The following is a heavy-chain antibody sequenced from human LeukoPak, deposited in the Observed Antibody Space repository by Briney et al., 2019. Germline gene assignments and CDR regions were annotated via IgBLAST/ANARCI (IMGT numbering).Heavy chain of an antibody. V-gene: IGHV4-59*01. J-gene: IGHJ4*02. CDR2: IYYSGST. D-gene: IGHD2-21*02. CDR1: GGSISSYY. CDR3: ARDIGGLLPQL. Sequence: SETLSLTCTVSGGSISSYYWSWIRQPPGKGLEWIGYIYYSGSTNYNPYLKSRVTISVDTSKNQFSLKLSSVTAADTAVYYCARDIGGLLPQLWGQGTLVTVSS.